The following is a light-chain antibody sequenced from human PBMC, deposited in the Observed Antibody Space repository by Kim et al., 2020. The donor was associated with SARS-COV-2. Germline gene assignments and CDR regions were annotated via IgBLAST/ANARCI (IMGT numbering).Light chain of an antibody. Sequence: SASVGVSITITCRARQSIGTYLHWYQQKPGKAPNILIYGATSLESGVPFRFRGRGSGTDFTLTITSLQLEDLGTYYCQQSFIPPYTLGQGTKLEIK. CDR2: GAT. CDR1: QSIGTY. J-gene: IGKJ2*01. CDR3: QQSFIPPYT. V-gene: IGKV1-39*01.